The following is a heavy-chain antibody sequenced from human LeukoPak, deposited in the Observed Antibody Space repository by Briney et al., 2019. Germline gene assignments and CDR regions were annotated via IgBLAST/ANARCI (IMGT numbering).Heavy chain of an antibody. CDR3: ARDRYYDFWSGSHYFDY. CDR1: GGTFSSYA. CDR2: IIPIFGTA. J-gene: IGHJ4*02. D-gene: IGHD3-3*01. V-gene: IGHV1-69*06. Sequence: SVKVSCKASGGTFSSYAISWVRQAPGQGLEWMGGIIPIFGTADYAQKFQGRVTITADKSTSTTYMELSSLRSEDTAVYYCARDRYYDFWSGSHYFDYWGQGTLVTVSS.